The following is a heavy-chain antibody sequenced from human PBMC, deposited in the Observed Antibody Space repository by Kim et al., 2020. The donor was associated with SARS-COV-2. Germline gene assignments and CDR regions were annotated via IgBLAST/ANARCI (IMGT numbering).Heavy chain of an antibody. D-gene: IGHD3-10*01. CDR1: GYTFTSYA. V-gene: IGHV7-4-1*02. CDR3: ERDGTYGSGSYYGLRYYGMDV. J-gene: IGHJ6*02. CDR2: INTNTGNP. Sequence: ASVKVSCKASGYTFTSYAMNWVRQAPGQGLEWMGWINTNTGNPTYAQGFTGRFVFSLDTSVSTAYLQISSLKAEDTAVYYCERDGTYGSGSYYGLRYYGMDVWGQGTTVTVSS.